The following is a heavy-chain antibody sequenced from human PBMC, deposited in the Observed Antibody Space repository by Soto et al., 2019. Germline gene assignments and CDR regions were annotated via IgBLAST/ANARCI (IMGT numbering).Heavy chain of an antibody. V-gene: IGHV4-38-2*02. CDR3: ARDYDYYDSSAYYYLPTFDI. CDR2: IYHSGSS. J-gene: IGHJ3*02. CDR1: VYSISSTYY. Sequence: SETLSLTCAVSVYSISSTYYWGWIRQPPGKGLEWIGSIYHSGSSYYNPSLKSRVTISVDTSKNQFSLKLSSVTAADTAVYYCARDYDYYDSSAYYYLPTFDIWGQGTMVNVSS. D-gene: IGHD3-22*01.